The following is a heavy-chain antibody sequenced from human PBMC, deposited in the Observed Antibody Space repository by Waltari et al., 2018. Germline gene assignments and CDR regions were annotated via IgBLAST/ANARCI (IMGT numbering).Heavy chain of an antibody. V-gene: IGHV4-39*07. Sequence: QVQLQESGPGLVKPSETLSLTCTVSGGSISTSKYYWGWIRQTPGKGLEWIGNMYYTGRNYYNQARKSRVTISGDTSKNQFSRKLSSGTAADTAVYYCARDRQGYYGSGGRAVDIWGQGTMVTVSS. CDR2: MYYTGRN. J-gene: IGHJ3*02. CDR1: GGSISTSKYY. D-gene: IGHD3-10*01. CDR3: ARDRQGYYGSGGRAVDI.